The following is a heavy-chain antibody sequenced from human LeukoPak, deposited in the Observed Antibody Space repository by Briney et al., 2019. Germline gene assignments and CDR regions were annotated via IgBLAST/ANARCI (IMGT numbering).Heavy chain of an antibody. CDR1: GGSFSTAYYF. CDR2: ISSSGKI. V-gene: IGHV4-31*03. CDR3: AKAPSGYCSGPSCFDWLDP. J-gene: IGHJ5*02. Sequence: KTSETLSLTCTVSGGSFSTAYYFWTWVRQSPGKGLEWLGHISSSGKIYYSPSLKDRVALSMDTSKRQFSLKLTSVSAADTATYFCAKAPSGYCSGPSCFDWLDPWGPGIHVTVSS. D-gene: IGHD2-2*01.